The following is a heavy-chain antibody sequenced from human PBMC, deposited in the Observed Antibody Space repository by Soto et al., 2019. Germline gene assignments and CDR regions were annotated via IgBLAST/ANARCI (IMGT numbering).Heavy chain of an antibody. J-gene: IGHJ4*02. D-gene: IGHD5-18*01. CDR3: ARASSPRDPWLDY. CDR2: ISSSGGTI. V-gene: IGHV3-11*01. CDR1: GFTFSDDY. Sequence: GGSLRLSCGASGFTFSDDYMSWIRQAPGKGLEWVSYISSSGGTIYYADSVKGRFTISRDNAKNSLFLQMNSLRADDTAVYYCARASSPRDPWLDYWGQGTLVTVSS.